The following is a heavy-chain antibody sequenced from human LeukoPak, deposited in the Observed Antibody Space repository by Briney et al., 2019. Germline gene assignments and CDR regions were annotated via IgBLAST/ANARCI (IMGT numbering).Heavy chain of an antibody. CDR3: AKAGRYCSSTSCPDAFDI. V-gene: IGHV3-9*01. CDR1: GFTFDDYA. J-gene: IGHJ3*02. D-gene: IGHD2-2*01. Sequence: GGSLRLSCAASGFTFDDYAMHWVRQAPGKGLGWVSGISWNSGSIGYADSVKGRFTIPRDNAKNSLYLQMNSLRAEDTALYYCAKAGRYCSSTSCPDAFDIWGQGTMVTVSS. CDR2: ISWNSGSI.